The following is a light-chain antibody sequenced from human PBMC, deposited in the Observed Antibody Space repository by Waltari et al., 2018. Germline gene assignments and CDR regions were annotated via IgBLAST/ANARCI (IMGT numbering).Light chain of an antibody. CDR3: AAWDDSLNGLV. J-gene: IGLJ2*01. CDR2: SNN. Sequence: QSVLTQPPSASGTPGQRVTISCSGSSPNIGSNTVNWYQQLPGTAPKLHIYSNNQRPSGVPDRFAGSKSGTSASLAISGLQSEDEADYYCAAWDDSLNGLVFGGGTKLTVL. V-gene: IGLV1-44*01. CDR1: SPNIGSNT.